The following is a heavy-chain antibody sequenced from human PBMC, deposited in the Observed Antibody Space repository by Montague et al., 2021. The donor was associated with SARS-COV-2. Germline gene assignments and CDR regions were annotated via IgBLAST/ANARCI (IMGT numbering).Heavy chain of an antibody. J-gene: IGHJ5*02. CDR3: ARHLGDWFMVVVPSWFDP. V-gene: IGHV4-39*01. CDR2: INYSGST. Sequence: SETLSLTCTVSGGSISSSSYYWGWIRQTPGKGLEWIGNINYSGSTYYNPSLKSRVTISADTSKNQFSLKLRSVTAADTAVYYCARHLGDWFMVVVPSWFDPWGQGTLVTVSS. D-gene: IGHD3-22*01. CDR1: GGSISSSSYY.